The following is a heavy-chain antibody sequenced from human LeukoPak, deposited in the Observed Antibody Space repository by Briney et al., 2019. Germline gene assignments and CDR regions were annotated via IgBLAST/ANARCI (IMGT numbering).Heavy chain of an antibody. CDR3: AKAIIRWHPSAAAFDI. J-gene: IGHJ3*02. CDR2: ISWNSGSI. CDR1: GFTFDDYA. D-gene: IGHD4-23*01. V-gene: IGHV3-9*01. Sequence: PGGSLRLSCAASGFTFDDYAMHWVRQAPGKGLEWVSGISWNSGSIGYADSVKGRFTISRDNAKNSLYLQMNSLRAEDTALYYCAKAIIRWHPSAAAFDIWGQGTMVTVSS.